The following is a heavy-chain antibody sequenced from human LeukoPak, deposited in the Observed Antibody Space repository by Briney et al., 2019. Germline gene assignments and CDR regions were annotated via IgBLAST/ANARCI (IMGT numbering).Heavy chain of an antibody. CDR3: ARTYYYDSSGYPFDY. CDR1: GGSISSGDYY. Sequence: SETLSLTCTVSGGSISSGDYYWSWIRQPPGKGLEWIGYIYYSGSTYYNPSLKSRVTISVDTSKNQFSLKLSSVTAADTAVYYCARTYYYDSSGYPFDYWGQGTLVTVSS. J-gene: IGHJ4*02. D-gene: IGHD3-22*01. V-gene: IGHV4-30-4*01. CDR2: IYYSGST.